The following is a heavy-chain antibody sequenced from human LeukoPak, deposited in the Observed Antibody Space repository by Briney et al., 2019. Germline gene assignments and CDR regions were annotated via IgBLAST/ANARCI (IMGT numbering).Heavy chain of an antibody. Sequence: SETLSLTCTVSGYSISSGYYWGWIRQPPGKGLEWIGSIYHSGSTYYNPSLKSRVTISVDTSKNQFSLKLSSVTAADTAVYYCARDARLYGSGSYAYYMDVWGKGTTVTISS. CDR2: IYHSGST. J-gene: IGHJ6*03. CDR3: ARDARLYGSGSYAYYMDV. CDR1: GYSISSGYY. D-gene: IGHD3-10*01. V-gene: IGHV4-38-2*02.